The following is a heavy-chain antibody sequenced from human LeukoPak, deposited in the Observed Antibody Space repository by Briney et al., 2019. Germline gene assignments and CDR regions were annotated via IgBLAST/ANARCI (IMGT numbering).Heavy chain of an antibody. Sequence: GGSLRLSCAASGFTFSSYGMSWVRQAPGKGLEWVSAISGSGGSTYYADSVKGRFTISRDNSKNTLYLQMNSLRAEDTAVYYCAKVQAPYYDSSGYYLTGGAFDIWGQGTMVTVSS. CDR2: ISGSGGST. CDR1: GFTFSSYG. CDR3: AKVQAPYYDSSGYYLTGGAFDI. D-gene: IGHD3-22*01. V-gene: IGHV3-23*01. J-gene: IGHJ3*02.